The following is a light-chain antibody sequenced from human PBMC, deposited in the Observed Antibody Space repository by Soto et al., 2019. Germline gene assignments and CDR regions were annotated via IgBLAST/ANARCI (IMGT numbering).Light chain of an antibody. Sequence: EVVLTQSPVTLSLSPGERATLACRASQSFRGLLAWYQQKPGQAPRLLIYDAYNRATGIPPRFSGSGSGTDFTLTISSLEPEDSAVYYCQQYDTSPGITFGQGTRLEIK. V-gene: IGKV3-11*01. J-gene: IGKJ5*01. CDR2: DAY. CDR1: QSFRGL. CDR3: QQYDTSPGIT.